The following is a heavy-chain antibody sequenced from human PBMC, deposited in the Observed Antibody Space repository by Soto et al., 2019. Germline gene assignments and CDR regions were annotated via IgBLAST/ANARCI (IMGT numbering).Heavy chain of an antibody. D-gene: IGHD3-16*01. CDR2: IYHSGST. CDR1: GGSFSGYY. V-gene: IGHV4-34*01. J-gene: IGHJ5*02. CDR3: ARDGESAPLGGWLDT. Sequence: SDTLSLTCAVYGGSFSGYYWSWIRQPPGKGLEWIGEIYHSGSTNYNPSLKSRVTISVDKSKNQFSLKLSSVTAADTAVYYCARDGESAPLGGWLDTWGQGTLVTVSS.